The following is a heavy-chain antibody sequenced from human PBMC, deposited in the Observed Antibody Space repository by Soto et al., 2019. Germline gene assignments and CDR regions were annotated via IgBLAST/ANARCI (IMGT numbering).Heavy chain of an antibody. CDR3: AKDLRSIAARTYYYYGMDV. CDR1: GFTFSSYG. D-gene: IGHD6-6*01. CDR2: ISYDGSNK. Sequence: GGSLRLSCAASGFTFSSYGMHWVRQAPGKGLEWVAVISYDGSNKYYADSVKVRFTISRDNSKNTLYLQMNSLRAEDTAVYYCAKDLRSIAARTYYYYGMDVWGQGTTVTVSS. J-gene: IGHJ6*02. V-gene: IGHV3-30*18.